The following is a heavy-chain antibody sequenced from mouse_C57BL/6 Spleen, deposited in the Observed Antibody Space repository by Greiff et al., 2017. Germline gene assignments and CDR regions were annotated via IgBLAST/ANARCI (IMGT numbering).Heavy chain of an antibody. CDR1: GFSLTSYA. Sequence: VQVVESGPGLVAPSQRLSISCTVSGFSLTSYAISWVRQPPGKGLEWLGVIWTGGGTNYNSALKSRLSISKDNSKSKVFLKMNSLQTDDTARYYCARYCLDYYCDYWGQGTTLTVSS. V-gene: IGHV2-9-1*01. CDR2: IWTGGGT. J-gene: IGHJ2*01. CDR3: ARYCLDYYCDY.